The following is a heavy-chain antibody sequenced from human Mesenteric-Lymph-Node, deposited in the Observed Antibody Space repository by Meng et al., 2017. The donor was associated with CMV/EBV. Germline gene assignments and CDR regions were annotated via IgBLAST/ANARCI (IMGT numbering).Heavy chain of an antibody. Sequence: GGSLRLSCAASGFTFSSYAMHWVRQAPGKGLEWVAVISYDGSNKYYADSVKGRFTISRDNSKNTLYLQMNSLRAEDTAVYYCARDIDSSGFYGMDVWGQGTTVTVSS. CDR3: ARDIDSSGFYGMDV. D-gene: IGHD6-19*01. CDR1: GFTFSSYA. J-gene: IGHJ6*02. CDR2: ISYDGSNK. V-gene: IGHV3-30-3*01.